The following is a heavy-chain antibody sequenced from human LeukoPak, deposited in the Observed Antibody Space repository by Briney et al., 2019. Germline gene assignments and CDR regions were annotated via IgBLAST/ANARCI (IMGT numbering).Heavy chain of an antibody. V-gene: IGHV3-48*03. CDR1: GFDFGAYE. CDR2: FAGSDTTK. Sequence: GGSLRLSCAASGFDFGAYEMNWVRQAPGKGLEWVAYFAGSDTTKYYADSVRGRFTISRDNAKNSLYLQMNSLRAEDTAVYFCARDRSISGVVIIDFWGQGTLVTVSS. D-gene: IGHD3-3*01. CDR3: ARDRSISGVVIIDF. J-gene: IGHJ4*02.